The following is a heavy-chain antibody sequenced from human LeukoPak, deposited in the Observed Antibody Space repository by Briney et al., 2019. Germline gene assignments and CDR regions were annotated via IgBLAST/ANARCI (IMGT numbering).Heavy chain of an antibody. CDR3: ARASDAFDI. CDR1: GFTFSSYA. V-gene: IGHV3-48*03. D-gene: IGHD5-12*01. CDR2: ISSNGINT. J-gene: IGHJ3*02. Sequence: GGSLRLSCAASGFTFSSYAMSWVRQAPGKGLEWVSYISSNGINTNYADAVQGRFTISRDNAKHSLYLQMNSLRAEDTAVYYCARASDAFDIWGQGTMVTVSS.